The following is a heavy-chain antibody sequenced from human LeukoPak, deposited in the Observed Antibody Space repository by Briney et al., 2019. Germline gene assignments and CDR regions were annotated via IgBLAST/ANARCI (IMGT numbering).Heavy chain of an antibody. CDR2: ISGSGGST. D-gene: IGHD3-10*01. Sequence: PGGSLRLSCAASGFTFSNYAMSWVRQAPGKGLEGVSSISGSGGSTYYADSVKGRFTISRDNSKNTLFLQMNSLRAEDTAIYYCAKDNYYGSGYYFDYWGQGTLVTVSS. CDR1: GFTFSNYA. V-gene: IGHV3-23*01. CDR3: AKDNYYGSGYYFDY. J-gene: IGHJ4*02.